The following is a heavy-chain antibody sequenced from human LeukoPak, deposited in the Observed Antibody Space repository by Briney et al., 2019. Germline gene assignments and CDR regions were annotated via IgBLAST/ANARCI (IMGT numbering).Heavy chain of an antibody. V-gene: IGHV3-15*01. CDR2: IRSNSDGGTI. D-gene: IGHD3-22*01. J-gene: IGHJ5*02. Sequence: GGSLRLSCGASGFTLSNYWMSWVRQAPGKGLEWVGRIRSNSDGGTIDYAAPVKGRFTLSRDDSKDTLYLQMNSLQTEDTAVYYCATDFYDSTWGQGTLVTVSS. CDR1: GFTLSNYW. CDR3: ATDFYDST.